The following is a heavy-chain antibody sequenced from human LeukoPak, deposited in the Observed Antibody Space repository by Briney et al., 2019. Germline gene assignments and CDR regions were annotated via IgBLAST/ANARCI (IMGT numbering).Heavy chain of an antibody. CDR1: GYTFTDDG. CDR3: ATASGWYHYFDY. Sequence: ASVKVSCKASGYTFTDDGISWVRQAPGQGLEWMGWISPYNGNTKYADKVLGRVTMSTDISTTTAYMELRGLRSDDTAVYYCATASGWYHYFDYWGQGTLVTVSS. D-gene: IGHD6-19*01. J-gene: IGHJ4*02. CDR2: ISPYNGNT. V-gene: IGHV1-18*01.